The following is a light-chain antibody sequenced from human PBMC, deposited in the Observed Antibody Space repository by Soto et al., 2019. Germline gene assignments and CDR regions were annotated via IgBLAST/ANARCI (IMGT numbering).Light chain of an antibody. CDR3: QQYTNLPYS. CDR2: GAS. Sequence: EIVMTQSPATLSVSPGERASLSCRASQSVGSNLAWYQQTAGQAPRLLIYGASTRATGIPARFSGSGSGTEFTLTSISLQSEDFADYVCQQYTNLPYSFGQGTKLEIK. CDR1: QSVGSN. V-gene: IGKV3-15*01. J-gene: IGKJ2*01.